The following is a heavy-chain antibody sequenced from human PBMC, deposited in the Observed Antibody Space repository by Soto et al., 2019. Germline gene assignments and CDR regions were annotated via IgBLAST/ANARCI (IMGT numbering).Heavy chain of an antibody. CDR2: ISGTGDTT. J-gene: IGHJ4*02. CDR1: GFTFSDFA. D-gene: IGHD2-15*01. CDR3: AKGFCSYPKCSFDY. V-gene: IGHV3-23*01. Sequence: EGSLRLSCAASGFTFSDFAISWVRQAPGKGLEWVSVISGTGDTTYSADSVKGRFTISRDNSMKTAFLQMNYLRAEDTALYYCAKGFCSYPKCSFDYWGQGTRVTVS.